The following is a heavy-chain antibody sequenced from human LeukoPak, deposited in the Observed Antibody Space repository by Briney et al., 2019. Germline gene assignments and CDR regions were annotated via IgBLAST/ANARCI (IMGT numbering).Heavy chain of an antibody. CDR3: ARAGAYSSSSPAGL. CDR1: GFTFSDYY. J-gene: IGHJ4*02. V-gene: IGHV3-11*04. Sequence: HGGSLRLSCAASGFTFSDYYMSWIRQAPGKGLEWLSYISSSGSTIYYADSVKGRFTISRDNAKNSVYLQMNGLRAEDTAVYYCARAGAYSSSSPAGLWGQGTLVTVSS. D-gene: IGHD6-6*01. CDR2: ISSSGSTI.